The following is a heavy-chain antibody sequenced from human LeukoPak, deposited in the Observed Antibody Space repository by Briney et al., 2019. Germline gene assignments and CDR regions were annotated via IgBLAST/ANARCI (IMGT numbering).Heavy chain of an antibody. CDR1: GGSISSSSYF. CDR3: ARHEGIVATIRWFDP. J-gene: IGHJ5*02. Sequence: SDTLSLTCTVSGGSISSSSYFWGWLRQPPGRGLEWIGSIYYSGSTYYNPSLKSRVTISVDTSKNQFSLKLSSVTAADTAVYYCARHEGIVATIRWFDPWGQGTLVTVSS. V-gene: IGHV4-39*01. CDR2: IYYSGST. D-gene: IGHD5-12*01.